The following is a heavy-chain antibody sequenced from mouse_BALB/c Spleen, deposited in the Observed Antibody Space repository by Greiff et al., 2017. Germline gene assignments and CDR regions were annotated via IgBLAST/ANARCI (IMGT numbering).Heavy chain of an antibody. D-gene: IGHD2-1*01. J-gene: IGHJ2*01. Sequence: EVNLVESGGGLVKPGGSLKLSCAASGFTFSSYTMSWVRQTPEKRLEWVATISSGGGNTYYPDSVKGRFTISRDNAKNNLYLQMSSLRSEDTAVYYCARQSTFDYWGQGTTLTVSS. CDR3: ARQSTFDY. V-gene: IGHV5-9*03. CDR1: GFTFSSYT. CDR2: ISSGGGNT.